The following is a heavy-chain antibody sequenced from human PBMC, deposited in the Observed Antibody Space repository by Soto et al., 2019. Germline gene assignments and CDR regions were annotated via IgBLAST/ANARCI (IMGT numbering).Heavy chain of an antibody. Sequence: GGSLRLSCAASGFTFSSYSMNWVRQAPGKGLEWVSYISSSSSNIYYADSVKGRFTISRDNAKNSLYLQMNSLRDEDTAVYYCARDQETGYYYYGMDVWGQGTTVTVSS. CDR3: ARDQETGYYYYGMDV. CDR2: ISSSSSNI. V-gene: IGHV3-48*02. J-gene: IGHJ6*02. CDR1: GFTFSSYS.